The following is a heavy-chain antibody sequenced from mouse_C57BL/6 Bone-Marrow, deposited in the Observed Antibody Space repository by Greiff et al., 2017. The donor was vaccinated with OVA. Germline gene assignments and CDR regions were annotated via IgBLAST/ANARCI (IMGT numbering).Heavy chain of an antibody. CDR1: GYSFTSYY. V-gene: IGHV1-66*01. CDR2: IYPGSGNT. J-gene: IGHJ2*01. Sequence: QVQLQQSGPELVKPGASVKISCKASGYSFTSYYIHWVKQRPGQGLERIGWIYPGSGNTKYNEKFKGKATLTADTSSRTAYMQLSSLTSEDSAVYYCARWGYGSSDYFDYWGQGTTLTVSS. D-gene: IGHD1-1*01. CDR3: ARWGYGSSDYFDY.